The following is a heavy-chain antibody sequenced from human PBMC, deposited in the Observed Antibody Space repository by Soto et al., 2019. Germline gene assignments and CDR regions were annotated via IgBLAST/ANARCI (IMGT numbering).Heavy chain of an antibody. CDR1: GFTFSTYA. D-gene: IGHD4-17*01. CDR2: ISGSAGST. Sequence: RRLSCAASGFTFSTYAMSWVRQAPGKGLEWVSGISGSAGSTYYADSVKGRFTISRDNSKNALYLQMNSLRVEDTAVYYCAKVAATVTTLNWFDPWGQGTLVTVSS. V-gene: IGHV3-23*01. CDR3: AKVAATVTTLNWFDP. J-gene: IGHJ5*02.